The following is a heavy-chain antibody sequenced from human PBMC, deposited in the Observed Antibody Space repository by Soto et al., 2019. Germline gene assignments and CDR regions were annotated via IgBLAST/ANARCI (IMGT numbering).Heavy chain of an antibody. V-gene: IGHV3-30-3*01. J-gene: IGHJ6*02. D-gene: IGHD4-4*01. CDR3: ARDNLSNFNYYYYGMDV. Sequence: GGSLRLSCAASGFTFSSYAMHWVRQAPGKGLEWVAVISYDGSNKYYADSVKGRFTFSRDNSKNTLYLQMNSLRAEDTAVYYCARDNLSNFNYYYYGMDVWGQGTTVTVSS. CDR2: ISYDGSNK. CDR1: GFTFSSYA.